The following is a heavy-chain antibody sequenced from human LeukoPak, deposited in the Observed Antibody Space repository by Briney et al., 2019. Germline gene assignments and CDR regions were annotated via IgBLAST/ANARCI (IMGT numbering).Heavy chain of an antibody. V-gene: IGHV4-39*01. Sequence: SETLSLTCTVSGGSISSPTYYWGWIRQPPGKGLEWIANIYYSGSTYYNPSLKSRVTISVDTSKNQFSLKLKSMTAADTAVYYCARLYIGPATIDYWGRGTQVTASS. J-gene: IGHJ4*02. CDR2: IYYSGST. D-gene: IGHD5-24*01. CDR3: ARLYIGPATIDY. CDR1: GGSISSPTYY.